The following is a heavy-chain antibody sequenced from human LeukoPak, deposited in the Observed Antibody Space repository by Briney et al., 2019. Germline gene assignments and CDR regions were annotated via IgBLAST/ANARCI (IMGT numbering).Heavy chain of an antibody. J-gene: IGHJ5*02. V-gene: IGHV1-46*01. CDR2: INPTGCST. Sequence: ASVNVSCKASGYTFTSYYMHWVRQAPGQGLEWMGLINPTGCSTGYAPKFQGRVTMTRDMSTSTDYMELSSLRCEDTAIYYCARDNSVGDNAWWFDPWGQGTLVTVSS. CDR3: ARDNSVGDNAWWFDP. CDR1: GYTFTSYY. D-gene: IGHD1-26*01.